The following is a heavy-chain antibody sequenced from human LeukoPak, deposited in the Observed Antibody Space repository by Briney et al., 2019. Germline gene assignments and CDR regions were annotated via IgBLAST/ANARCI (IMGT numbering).Heavy chain of an antibody. V-gene: IGHV3-15*01. Sequence: PGGSLRLSCAASGFTFSNAWMSWVRQAPGKGLEWGGRIKSKTDGGTTDYAALVKGRFTISRDDSKNTLYLQMNSLKTEDTAVYYCTTVTSYDSSSFDYWGQGTLVTVSS. J-gene: IGHJ4*02. CDR1: GFTFSNAW. D-gene: IGHD3-22*01. CDR3: TTVTSYDSSSFDY. CDR2: IKSKTDGGTT.